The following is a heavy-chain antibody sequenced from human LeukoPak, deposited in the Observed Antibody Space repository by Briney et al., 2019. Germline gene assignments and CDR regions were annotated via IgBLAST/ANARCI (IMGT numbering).Heavy chain of an antibody. V-gene: IGHV1-2*02. CDR3: AREKKNMGIAARRSLNWFDP. D-gene: IGHD6-6*01. CDR1: VYTFTVYY. J-gene: IGHJ5*02. Sequence: ASVTVSYKASVYTFTVYYMHWVRQAPGQGEEWMGWINPNSGGTNYAQKFQGRGTITSDRAINTDYMELSRLRADGPPVYYCAREKKNMGIAARRSLNWFDPWGQGPLVTVSS. CDR2: INPNSGGT.